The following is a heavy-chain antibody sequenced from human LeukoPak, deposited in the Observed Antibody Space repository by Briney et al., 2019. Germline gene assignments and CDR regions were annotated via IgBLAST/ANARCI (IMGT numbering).Heavy chain of an antibody. CDR1: GFTFSSSD. V-gene: IGHV3-30*02. CDR2: IRYDGNNK. CDR3: ARDGTVYGSGSYVYFDY. Sequence: GGSLRLSCAASGFTFSSSDMHWVRQAPGKGLEWVAFIRYDGNNKYYADSVKGRLTITRDNAKNSLYLQMNSLRAEDTAVYYCARDGTVYGSGSYVYFDYWGQGTLVTVSS. D-gene: IGHD3-10*01. J-gene: IGHJ4*02.